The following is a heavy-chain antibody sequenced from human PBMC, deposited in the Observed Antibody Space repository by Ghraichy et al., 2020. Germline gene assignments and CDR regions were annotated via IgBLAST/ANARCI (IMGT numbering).Heavy chain of an antibody. CDR1: GFTFSSYW. V-gene: IGHV3-7*01. J-gene: IGHJ4*02. Sequence: GESLNISCAASGFTFSSYWMRWVRQAPGKGLEWVANINEDGSEKYYVDSVKGRFTISRDNAKNSLYLQMNSLRAEDTAVYFCARDYRGYWGQGTLVTVSS. CDR2: INEDGSEK. CDR3: ARDYRGY.